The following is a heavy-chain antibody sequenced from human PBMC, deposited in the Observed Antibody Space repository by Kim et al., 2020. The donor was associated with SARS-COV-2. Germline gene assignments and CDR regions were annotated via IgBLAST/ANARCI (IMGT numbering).Heavy chain of an antibody. V-gene: IGHV3-21*01. Sequence: SVKVRFTISGDNAENSLYLQMNSLRDEDTAVYYCARAINYANYYYYGMDVWGQGTTVTVSS. D-gene: IGHD1-7*01. CDR3: ARAINYANYYYYGMDV. J-gene: IGHJ6*02.